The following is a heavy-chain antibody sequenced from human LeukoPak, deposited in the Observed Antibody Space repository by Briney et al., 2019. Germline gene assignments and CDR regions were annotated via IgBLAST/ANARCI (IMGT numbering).Heavy chain of an antibody. CDR2: IYYTGST. J-gene: IGHJ5*01. D-gene: IGHD6-13*01. Sequence: SETLSLTCTVSGGSINSYYWSWIRQPPGKGLEWIGYIYYTGSTNYNPSLKSRVTISVDPSKNHVPLKLSSVTAADTAVYYCARDGSSSWNNWFASWGQGTLVTVSS. CDR3: ARDGSSSWNNWFAS. CDR1: GGSINSYY. V-gene: IGHV4-59*01.